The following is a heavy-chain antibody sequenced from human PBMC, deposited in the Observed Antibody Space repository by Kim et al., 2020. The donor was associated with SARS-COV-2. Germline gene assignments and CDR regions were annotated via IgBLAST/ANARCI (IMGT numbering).Heavy chain of an antibody. CDR2: INPSGGST. CDR3: ARERSDTAMAIGDGAFYYYMDV. CDR1: GYTFTSYY. J-gene: IGHJ6*03. Sequence: ASVKVSCKASGYTFTSYYMHWVRQAPGQGLEWMGIINPSGGSTSYAQKFQGRVTMTRDTSTSTVYMELSSLRSEDTAVYYCARERSDTAMAIGDGAFYYYMDVWGKGTTVTVSS. V-gene: IGHV1-46*01. D-gene: IGHD5-18*01.